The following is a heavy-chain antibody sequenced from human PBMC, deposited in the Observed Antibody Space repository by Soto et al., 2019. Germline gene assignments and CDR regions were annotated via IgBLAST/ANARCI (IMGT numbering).Heavy chain of an antibody. J-gene: IGHJ4*02. Sequence: QVQVVQSGAEVKKPGSSVKVSCKASGGTFSTSTITWVRQAPGQGLEWMGRIIPLLDIADYAQKFQGRVTITADKSTSTAYMDLSRLRFEDTAVYYCARESPIGSEYSGYDAIDYWGQGTLVTVSS. D-gene: IGHD5-12*01. CDR3: ARESPIGSEYSGYDAIDY. CDR2: IIPLLDIA. CDR1: GGTFSTST. V-gene: IGHV1-69*08.